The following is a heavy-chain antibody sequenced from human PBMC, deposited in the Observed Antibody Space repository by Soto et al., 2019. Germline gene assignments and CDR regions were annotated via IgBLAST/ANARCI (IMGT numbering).Heavy chain of an antibody. J-gene: IGHJ5*02. D-gene: IGHD2-21*02. CDR1: GFTFSSYW. CDR2: INSDGSST. CDR3: ARDPLAYCGGDCYTNNWFDP. Sequence: PGGSLRLSCAASGFTFSSYWMHWVRQAPGKGLVWVSRINSDGSSTSYADSVKGRFTISRDNAKNTPYLQMNSLRAEDTAVYYCARDPLAYCGGDCYTNNWFDPWGQGTLVTVSS. V-gene: IGHV3-74*01.